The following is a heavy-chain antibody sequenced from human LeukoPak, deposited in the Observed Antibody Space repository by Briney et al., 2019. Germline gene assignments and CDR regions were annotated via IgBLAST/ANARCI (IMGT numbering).Heavy chain of an antibody. CDR1: GGSISSSSYY. J-gene: IGHJ3*02. Sequence: SETLSLTCTVSGGSISSSSYYWGWIRQPPGKGLEWIGSIYYSGSTYYNPSLKSRVTISVDTSKNQFSLKLSSVTAADTAVYYCARGGGRGPPLWGAFDIWGQGTMVTVSS. CDR2: IYYSGST. V-gene: IGHV4-39*01. CDR3: ARGGGRGPPLWGAFDI. D-gene: IGHD3-16*01.